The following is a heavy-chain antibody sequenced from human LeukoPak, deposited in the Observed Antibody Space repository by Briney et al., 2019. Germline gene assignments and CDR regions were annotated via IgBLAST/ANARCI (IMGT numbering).Heavy chain of an antibody. CDR1: GGSISSYY. D-gene: IGHD2-2*01. CDR3: ARDRGEYCSSTSCYAVWYWFDP. V-gene: IGHV4-4*07. Sequence: PSETLSLTCTVSGGSISSYYWSWIRQPAGKGLEWIGRIYTSGSTNYNPSLKSRVTMSVDTSKNQFSLKLSSVTAADTAVYYCARDRGEYCSSTSCYAVWYWFDPWGQGTLVTVSS. CDR2: IYTSGST. J-gene: IGHJ5*02.